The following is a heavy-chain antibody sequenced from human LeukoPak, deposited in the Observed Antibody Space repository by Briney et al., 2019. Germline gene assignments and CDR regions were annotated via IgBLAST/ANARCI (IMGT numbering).Heavy chain of an antibody. D-gene: IGHD4-17*01. CDR1: GFTFTNYN. CDR3: ARLYGDWFDP. J-gene: IGHJ5*02. Sequence: GGSLRLSCAVSGFTFTNYNMNWVRQAPGKGLEWISYISGGSGTIYYADSVRGRFTVSRDNAKDSLWLQMDSLRVEDTAVYFCARLYGDWFDPWGPGTLVTVSS. V-gene: IGHV3-48*01. CDR2: ISGGSGTI.